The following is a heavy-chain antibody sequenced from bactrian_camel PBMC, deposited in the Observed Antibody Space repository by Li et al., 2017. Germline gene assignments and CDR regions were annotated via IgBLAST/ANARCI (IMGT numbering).Heavy chain of an antibody. Sequence: HVQLVESGGGSVQSGGSLRLSCAVSADTTTDYCMGWVRQAPGEERVQVAVIDSLHMTSYADSVKGRFTISQDDANNTVYLQMNSLKPEDTAMYYCVAGGCRYAPLDNRSYDYWGQGTQVTVS. J-gene: IGHJ4*01. V-gene: IGHV3S53*01. CDR2: IDSLHMT. CDR1: ADTTTDYC. D-gene: IGHD3*01. CDR3: VAGGCRYAPLDNRSYDY.